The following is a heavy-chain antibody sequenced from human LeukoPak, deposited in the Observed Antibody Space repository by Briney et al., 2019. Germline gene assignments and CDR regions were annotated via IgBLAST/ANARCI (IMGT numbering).Heavy chain of an antibody. J-gene: IGHJ4*02. CDR2: INGDGSEQ. D-gene: IGHD3-9*01. CDR1: GFSFSSYW. Sequence: GGSLRLSCAASGFSFSSYWLSWVRQAPGKGLEWVANINGDGSEQFYVDSVKGRFTISRDNAKNSLYLQMNSLRAEDTAVYYCARVHLRYFRDWGQGTLVTVSS. V-gene: IGHV3-7*02. CDR3: ARVHLRYFRD.